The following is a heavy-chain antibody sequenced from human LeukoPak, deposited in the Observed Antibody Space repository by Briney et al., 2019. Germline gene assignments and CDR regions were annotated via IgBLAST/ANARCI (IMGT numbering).Heavy chain of an antibody. Sequence: SVKVSCKASGGTFSSYAISWVRQAPGQGLEWMGGIIPIFGTANYAQKFQGRVTITADESTSTAYMELSSLRSEDTAVYYCARDGRDGYNWDYWGQGTLVTVSS. CDR1: GGTFSSYA. D-gene: IGHD5-24*01. J-gene: IGHJ4*02. CDR2: IIPIFGTA. V-gene: IGHV1-69*13. CDR3: ARDGRDGYNWDY.